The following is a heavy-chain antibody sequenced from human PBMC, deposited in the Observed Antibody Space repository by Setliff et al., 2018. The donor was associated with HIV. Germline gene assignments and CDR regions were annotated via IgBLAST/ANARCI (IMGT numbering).Heavy chain of an antibody. J-gene: IGHJ6*03. D-gene: IGHD2-15*01. V-gene: IGHV3-23*01. CDR1: GFTFMNYA. Sequence: GGSLRLSCAASGFTFMNYAMSWVRQAPGKGLAWVSTISGSGGNTYYADSVKGRFTISRDNSNNMLFLQMNSLRTEDTAVCYCAKAFGYCSGGSCPVLMDVWGKGTTVTVSS. CDR3: AKAFGYCSGGSCPVLMDV. CDR2: ISGSGGNT.